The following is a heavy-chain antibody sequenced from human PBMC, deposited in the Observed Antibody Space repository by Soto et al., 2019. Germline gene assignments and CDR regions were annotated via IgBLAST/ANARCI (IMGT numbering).Heavy chain of an antibody. CDR2: IYPGDSDT. J-gene: IGHJ6*02. CDR1: GYNFTSYG. Sequence: GESLKISCQGSGYNFTSYGIGWVRQMPGKGLEWMGIIYPGDSDTKYSPSLQGQVSISADTSISTAYLQWTSLKASDTAMYYCARSRRGAYSSGWYSPSGYYNYGIDVWGQGTKVTVSS. V-gene: IGHV5-51*01. D-gene: IGHD6-19*01. CDR3: ARSRRGAYSSGWYSPSGYYNYGIDV.